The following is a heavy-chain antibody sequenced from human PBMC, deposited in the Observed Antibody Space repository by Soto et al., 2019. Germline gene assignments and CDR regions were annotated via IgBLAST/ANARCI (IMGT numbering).Heavy chain of an antibody. J-gene: IGHJ4*02. Sequence: SETLSLTCTVSGGSISSYYWSWIRKPPGKGLEWIGYIYYSGSTNYNPSLKSRVTISVDTSKNQFSLKLSSVTAADTAVYYCARLPPGGGESYYFDYWGQGTLVTVSS. D-gene: IGHD3-16*01. CDR1: GGSISSYY. CDR3: ARLPPGGGESYYFDY. CDR2: IYYSGST. V-gene: IGHV4-59*08.